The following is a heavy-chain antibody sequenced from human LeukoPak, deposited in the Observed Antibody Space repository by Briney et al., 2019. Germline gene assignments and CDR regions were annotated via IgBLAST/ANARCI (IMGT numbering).Heavy chain of an antibody. D-gene: IGHD2-15*01. Sequence: GGSLRLSCAASGFTFSSYSMNWVRQALGKGLEWVSSISSSSSYIYYADSVKGRFTISRDNAKNSLYLQMNSLRAEDTAVYYCARDRYCSGGSCYLGYGMDVWGQGTTVTVSS. CDR3: ARDRYCSGGSCYLGYGMDV. CDR1: GFTFSSYS. V-gene: IGHV3-21*01. CDR2: ISSSSSYI. J-gene: IGHJ6*02.